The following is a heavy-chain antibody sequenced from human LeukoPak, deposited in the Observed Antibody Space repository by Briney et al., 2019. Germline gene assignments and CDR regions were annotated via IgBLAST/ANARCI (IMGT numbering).Heavy chain of an antibody. CDR2: MFQNGTA. Sequence: KPSETLSLTCSVSGYSIRSGYSWGWIRPPPGKGLEWVGTMFQNGTAYYNPSLKSRVTISIDTSKNQFSLDLTSVTATDTALYYCARARNGLGVQIPAGIFDYWGQGALVTVSS. CDR3: ARARNGLGVQIPAGIFDY. CDR1: GYSIRSGYS. D-gene: IGHD2-2*02. V-gene: IGHV4-38-2*02. J-gene: IGHJ4*02.